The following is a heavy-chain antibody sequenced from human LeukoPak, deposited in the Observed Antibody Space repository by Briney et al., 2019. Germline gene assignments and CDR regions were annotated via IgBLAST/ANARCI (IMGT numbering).Heavy chain of an antibody. Sequence: SETLSLTCAVSGGSITSANWWSWVRQSPGKGLGWIGELYHTGNTNYNPSLNSRVSMSLDRSKNQFSLRLTSVTAADTAVYFCARDANGSDLHYYHMDVWGKGTTVTVSS. CDR1: GGSITSANW. J-gene: IGHJ6*03. D-gene: IGHD6-25*01. CDR3: ARDANGSDLHYYHMDV. V-gene: IGHV4-4*02. CDR2: LYHTGNT.